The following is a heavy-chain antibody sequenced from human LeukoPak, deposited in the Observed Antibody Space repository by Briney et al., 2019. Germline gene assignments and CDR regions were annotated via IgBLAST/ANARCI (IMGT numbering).Heavy chain of an antibody. Sequence: ASVKVSCKVSGYTLTELSMHWVRQAPGKGLEWMGRIIPILGIANYAQKFQGRVTITADKSTSTAYMELSSLRSEDTAVYYCATPKYYGSGSYAFDIWGQGTMVTVSS. D-gene: IGHD3-10*01. CDR1: GYTLTELS. J-gene: IGHJ3*02. CDR2: IIPILGIA. CDR3: ATPKYYGSGSYAFDI. V-gene: IGHV1-69*02.